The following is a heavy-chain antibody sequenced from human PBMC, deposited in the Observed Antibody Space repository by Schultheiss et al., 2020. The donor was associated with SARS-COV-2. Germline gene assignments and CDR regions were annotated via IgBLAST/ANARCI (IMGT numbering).Heavy chain of an antibody. D-gene: IGHD3-10*01. CDR1: GDSIRGYF. Sequence: SETLSLTCTVSGDSIRGYFWTWIRQPPGKGLEWIGYIYSSGSTNYNPSLKSRLTISVDTSKNQFSLKLSSVTAADTAVYYCARHLNYYGSGRVGNWFDPWGQGTLVTVYS. CDR2: IYSSGST. J-gene: IGHJ5*02. V-gene: IGHV4-59*08. CDR3: ARHLNYYGSGRVGNWFDP.